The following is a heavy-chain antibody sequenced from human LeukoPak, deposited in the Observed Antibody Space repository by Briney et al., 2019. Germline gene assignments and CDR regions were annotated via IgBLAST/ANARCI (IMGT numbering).Heavy chain of an antibody. V-gene: IGHV3-20*04. Sequence: GGSLRLSCAASGFTFDDYGMSWVRQAPGKGLEWVSGINWNGGSTGYADSVKGRFTISRDNAKNSLYLQMNSLRAEDTAVYYCAKANMITFGGVIANWGQGTLVTVSS. CDR3: AKANMITFGGVIAN. CDR2: INWNGGST. J-gene: IGHJ4*02. D-gene: IGHD3-16*02. CDR1: GFTFDDYG.